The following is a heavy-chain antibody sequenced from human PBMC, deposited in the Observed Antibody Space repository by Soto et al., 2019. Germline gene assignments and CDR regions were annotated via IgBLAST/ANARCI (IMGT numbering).Heavy chain of an antibody. Sequence: SLRLSCAASGFTFSSYGMHWVRQAPGKGLEWVAVISYDGSNKYYADSVKGRFTISRDNSKNTLYLQMNSLRAEDTAVYYCAKETTRSAFDIWGQGTMVTVSS. D-gene: IGHD1-7*01. J-gene: IGHJ3*02. CDR3: AKETTRSAFDI. CDR1: GFTFSSYG. CDR2: ISYDGSNK. V-gene: IGHV3-30*18.